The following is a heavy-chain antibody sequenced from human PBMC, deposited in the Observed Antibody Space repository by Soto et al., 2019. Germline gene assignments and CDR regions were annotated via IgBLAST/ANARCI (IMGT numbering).Heavy chain of an antibody. CDR2: ISSSGSTI. Sequence: HPGGALRLSCAASVFTFSSYEMNWVRQAPGKGLEWVSYISSSGSTIYYADSVKGRFTISRDNAKNSLYLQMNSLRAEDTAVYYCARGAQDIVVGFDPWGQGTLVTVSS. V-gene: IGHV3-48*03. D-gene: IGHD2-15*01. J-gene: IGHJ5*02. CDR1: VFTFSSYE. CDR3: ARGAQDIVVGFDP.